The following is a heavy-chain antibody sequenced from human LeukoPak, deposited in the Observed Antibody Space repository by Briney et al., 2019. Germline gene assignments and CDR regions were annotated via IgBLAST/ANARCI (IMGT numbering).Heavy chain of an antibody. CDR2: INPNSGGT. CDR3: ASEYCSSTSCYGY. V-gene: IGHV1-2*02. J-gene: IGHJ4*02. CDR1: GYTFTCYY. Sequence: ASVKVSCKASGYTFTCYYMHWVRQAPRQGLEWMGWINPNSGGTNYAQKFQGRVTMTRDTSISTAYMELSRLRSDDTAVYYCASEYCSSTSCYGYWGQGTLVTVSS. D-gene: IGHD2-2*01.